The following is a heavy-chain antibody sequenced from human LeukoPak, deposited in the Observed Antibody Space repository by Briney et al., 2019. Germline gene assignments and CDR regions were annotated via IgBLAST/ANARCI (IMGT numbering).Heavy chain of an antibody. D-gene: IGHD3-9*01. CDR2: ISAYNGNT. Sequence: EASVKVSCKASGYTFTSYGISWVRQAPGQGLEWMGWISAYNGNTNYAQKLQGRVTMTTDTSTSTAYMELRSLRSDDTAGYYCARDEHYDILTVCWGYYYYAMDAWGKGTTLTASS. CDR3: ARDEHYDILTVCWGYYYYAMDA. V-gene: IGHV1-18*04. J-gene: IGHJ6*04. CDR1: GYTFTSYG.